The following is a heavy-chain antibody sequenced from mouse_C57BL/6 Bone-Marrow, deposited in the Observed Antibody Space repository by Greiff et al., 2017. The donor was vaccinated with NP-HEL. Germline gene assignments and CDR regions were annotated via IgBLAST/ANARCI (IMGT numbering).Heavy chain of an antibody. CDR1: GYTFTSYW. Sequence: VQLQQSGTVLARPGASVKMSCKTSGYTFTSYWMHWVKQRPGQGLEWIGAIYPGNSDTSYNQKFKGKAKLTAVTSASTAYMELSSLTNEDSAVYYGTKIYYGKPWFAYWGQGTLVTVSA. V-gene: IGHV1-5*01. D-gene: IGHD2-1*01. CDR3: TKIYYGKPWFAY. J-gene: IGHJ3*01. CDR2: IYPGNSDT.